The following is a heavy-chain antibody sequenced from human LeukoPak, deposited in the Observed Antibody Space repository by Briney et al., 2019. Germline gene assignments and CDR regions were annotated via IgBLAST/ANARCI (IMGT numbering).Heavy chain of an antibody. V-gene: IGHV4-59*01. CDR1: GDSITNYF. J-gene: IGHJ4*02. Sequence: SETLSLTCTVSGDSITNYFWSWIRQPPGKGLEWIGYIYYTGNTNYKPPLKSRVTISVDTSTNQFSLRLRSVTAADTAVYYCARGRVAYSAYYFDYWGRGTLVTVSS. CDR2: IYYTGNT. CDR3: ARGRVAYSAYYFDY. D-gene: IGHD2-15*01.